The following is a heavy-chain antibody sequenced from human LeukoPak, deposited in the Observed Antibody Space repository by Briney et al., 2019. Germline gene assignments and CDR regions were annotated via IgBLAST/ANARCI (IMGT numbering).Heavy chain of an antibody. J-gene: IGHJ4*02. V-gene: IGHV4-31*03. D-gene: IGHD4-17*01. CDR1: GGSISSGGYY. CDR2: IYYSGST. CDR3: ARADYGDYWGFDY. Sequence: PSETLSLTCTVSGGSISSGGYYWSWIRQHPGKGLEWIGYIYYSGSTYYNPSLKSRVTISVDTSKNQFSLKLSSVTAADTAVYYCARADYGDYWGFDYWGQGTLVTVSS.